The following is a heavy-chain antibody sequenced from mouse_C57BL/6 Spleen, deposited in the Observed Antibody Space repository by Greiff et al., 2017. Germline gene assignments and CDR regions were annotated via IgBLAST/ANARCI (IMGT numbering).Heavy chain of an antibody. CDR3: ARTDYYGSRYAMDY. D-gene: IGHD1-1*01. CDR1: GYSITSGYY. CDR2: ISYDGSN. J-gene: IGHJ4*01. Sequence: EVQLQESGPGLVKPSQSLSLTCSVTGYSITSGYYWNWIRQFPGNKLEWMGYISYDGSNNYNPSLKNRISITRDTSKNQFFLKLNSVTTEDTATYDCARTDYYGSRYAMDYWGQGTSVTVSA. V-gene: IGHV3-6*01.